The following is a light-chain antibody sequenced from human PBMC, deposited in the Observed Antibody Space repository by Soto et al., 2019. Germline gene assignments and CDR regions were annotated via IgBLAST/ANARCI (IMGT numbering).Light chain of an antibody. V-gene: IGLV2-14*01. CDR2: EVT. CDR1: SGDIGSYNR. CDR3: SSYTNINGRACV. Sequence: QSVLTQPASVSGSPGQSITISCTGTSGDIGSYNRVSWYQLHPGKAPKLIIYEVTDRPSGVSNRFSGSKSGNTASLTISGLQAEDEAEYYCSSYTNINGRACVFGTGTKLTVL. J-gene: IGLJ1*01.